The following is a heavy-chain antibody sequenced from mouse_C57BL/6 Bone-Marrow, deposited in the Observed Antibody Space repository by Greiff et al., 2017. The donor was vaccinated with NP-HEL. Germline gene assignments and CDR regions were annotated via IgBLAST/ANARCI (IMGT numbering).Heavy chain of an antibody. Sequence: VQLQQPGAELVKPGASVKLSCKASGYTFTSYWMHWVKQRPGQGLEWIGMIHSNSGSTNYNEKFKSKATLTVDKSSSTAYMQLSSLTSEDSAVYYCARLGYVTTVVAKDYFDYWGQGTTLTVSS. CDR3: ARLGYVTTVVAKDYFDY. CDR1: GYTFTSYW. CDR2: IHSNSGST. D-gene: IGHD1-1*01. J-gene: IGHJ2*01. V-gene: IGHV1-64*01.